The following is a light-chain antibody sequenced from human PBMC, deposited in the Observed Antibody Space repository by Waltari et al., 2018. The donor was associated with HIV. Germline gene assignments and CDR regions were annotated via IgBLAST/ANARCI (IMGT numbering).Light chain of an antibody. J-gene: IGLJ3*02. V-gene: IGLV1-51*01. Sequence: QSVLTQPPSVSAAPGQTVTISCSGSSSTIGNNYVSWYQQVTGAAPKLFLYDNNERPSGIRDRFSGSKSGTSATLDITGLQPGDEADYYCGTWDSGKNVWVFGGGTKLTVL. CDR3: GTWDSGKNVWV. CDR1: SSTIGNNY. CDR2: DNN.